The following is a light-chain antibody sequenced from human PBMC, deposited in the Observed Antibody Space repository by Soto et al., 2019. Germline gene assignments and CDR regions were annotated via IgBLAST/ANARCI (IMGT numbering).Light chain of an antibody. CDR2: GAS. Sequence: EFVLTQSPATLSLSPGERATLSCRASQSVSRYLAWYQQKPGQAPRLLIYGASSRATGIPDRFRGSGSGTDFTLTISSLEPEDFAVYYCQQYDTSPFTFGPGTKVDIK. J-gene: IGKJ3*01. CDR1: QSVSRY. V-gene: IGKV3-20*01. CDR3: QQYDTSPFT.